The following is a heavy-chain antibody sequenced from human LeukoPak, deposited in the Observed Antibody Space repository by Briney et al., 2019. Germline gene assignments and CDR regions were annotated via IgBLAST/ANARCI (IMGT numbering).Heavy chain of an antibody. J-gene: IGHJ4*02. V-gene: IGHV4-39*07. D-gene: IGHD1-1*01. Sequence: PSETLSLTCTVSGGSISSGSYYWGWIRQPPGKGLEWIGSIYYSGSTYYNPSLKSRVTMSVDTSKNQFSLKLSSVTAADTAVYYCARDRGTWNDDGFDYWGQGTLVTVSS. CDR3: ARDRGTWNDDGFDY. CDR2: IYYSGST. CDR1: GGSISSGSYY.